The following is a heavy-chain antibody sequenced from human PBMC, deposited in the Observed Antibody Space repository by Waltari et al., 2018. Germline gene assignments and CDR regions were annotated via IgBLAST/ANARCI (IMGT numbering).Heavy chain of an antibody. Sequence: QVQLVQSGAEVLRPGASVKVSCPASGYSFIHYVINSVRQAAGQGLEWMGWVNPNSGATAYAQRFQGRITMTWDTSISTAYMELSNLRSDDTAVLYCARGRDVFANFDYNWFDPWGQGTLVIVSS. CDR3: ARGRDVFANFDYNWFDP. CDR1: GYSFIHYV. J-gene: IGHJ5*02. D-gene: IGHD3-3*01. CDR2: VNPNSGAT. V-gene: IGHV1-8*02.